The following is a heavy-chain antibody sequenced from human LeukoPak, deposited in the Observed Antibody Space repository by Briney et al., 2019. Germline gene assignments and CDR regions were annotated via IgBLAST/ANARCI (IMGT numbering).Heavy chain of an antibody. CDR3: ARGPVTIFQWDYYYYMDV. V-gene: IGHV4-38-2*02. J-gene: IGHJ6*03. CDR1: GYSISSGYY. D-gene: IGHD3-3*01. Sequence: SETLSLTCTVSGYSISSGYYWGWIRQPPGKGLEWIGSIYHSGSTYYNPSLKSRVTISVDTSKNQFSLKLSSVTAADTAVYYCARGPVTIFQWDYYYYMDVWGKGTTVTVSS. CDR2: IYHSGST.